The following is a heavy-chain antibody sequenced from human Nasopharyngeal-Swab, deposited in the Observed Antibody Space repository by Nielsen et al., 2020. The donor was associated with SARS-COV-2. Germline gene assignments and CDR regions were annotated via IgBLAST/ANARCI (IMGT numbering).Heavy chain of an antibody. CDR1: GFTFSSFG. Sequence: GSLRLSCAASGFTFSSFGMHWVRQPPGKGLEWVGHIYHTGTTYYNPSLKSRVAISVDTSKHQFSLQLTSVTAADTAVYFCARRYGVPFDIWGQGTMVTVSS. CDR3: ARRYGVPFDI. CDR2: IYHTGTT. V-gene: IGHV4-34*01. D-gene: IGHD3-3*01. J-gene: IGHJ3*02.